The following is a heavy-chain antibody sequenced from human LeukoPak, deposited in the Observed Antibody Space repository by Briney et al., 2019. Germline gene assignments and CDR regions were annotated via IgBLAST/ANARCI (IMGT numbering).Heavy chain of an antibody. J-gene: IGHJ4*02. Sequence: SETLSLTCTVSGGSFSIYYWSWIRQPAGKGLEWIGRIYTSGSTNYIPSLKSRVTMSVDTSKNQFSLNLSSVTAADTAVYYCARYQTGTMFAVWGQGTLVTISS. CDR1: GGSFSIYY. CDR2: IYTSGST. V-gene: IGHV4-4*07. D-gene: IGHD1/OR15-1a*01. CDR3: ARYQTGTMFAV.